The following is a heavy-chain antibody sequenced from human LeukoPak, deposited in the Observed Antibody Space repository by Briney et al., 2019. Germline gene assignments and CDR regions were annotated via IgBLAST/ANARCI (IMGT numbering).Heavy chain of an antibody. J-gene: IGHJ4*02. V-gene: IGHV4-59*01. CDR2: IYYSGST. Sequence: SETLSLTCTVSGGSISSYYWSWIRQPPGKGLEWIGYIYYSGSTNYNPSLKSRVTISVDTSKKQFSLKLSSVTAADTAVYYCARDRGSSGLDYWGQGTLVAVSS. D-gene: IGHD6-6*01. CDR3: ARDRGSSGLDY. CDR1: GGSISSYY.